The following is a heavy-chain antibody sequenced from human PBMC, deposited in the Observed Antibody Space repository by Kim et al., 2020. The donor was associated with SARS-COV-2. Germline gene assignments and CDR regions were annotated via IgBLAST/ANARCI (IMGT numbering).Heavy chain of an antibody. Sequence: GGSLRLSCGVSGFIISNYAMSWVRHTPGKGLEWVSEISDRGDSTHYADSVEGRFTISRDNSKKTLYLQMSSLRAEDTAVYYCAKTPARGEGYWGRGTLVIVSS. V-gene: IGHV3-23*01. CDR3: AKTPARGEGY. J-gene: IGHJ4*02. CDR1: GFIISNYA. D-gene: IGHD3-16*01. CDR2: ISDRGDST.